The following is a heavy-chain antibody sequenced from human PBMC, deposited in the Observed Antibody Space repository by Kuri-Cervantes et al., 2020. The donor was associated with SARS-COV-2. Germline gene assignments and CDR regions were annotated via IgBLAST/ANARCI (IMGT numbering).Heavy chain of an antibody. CDR3: ARLGSGWSQDY. J-gene: IGHJ4*02. Sequence: SETLSLTCTASGYSISSGYYWGWIRQPPGKGLEWIGSIYHSGSTYYNPSLKSRVTISVDTSKNQFSLKLSSVTAADTAVYYCARLGSGWSQDYWGQGTLVTVSS. CDR2: IYHSGST. D-gene: IGHD6-19*01. CDR1: GYSISSGYY. V-gene: IGHV4-38-2*02.